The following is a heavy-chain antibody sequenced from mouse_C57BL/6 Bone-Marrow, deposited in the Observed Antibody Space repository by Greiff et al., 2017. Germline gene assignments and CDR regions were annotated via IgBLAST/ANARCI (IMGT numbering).Heavy chain of an antibody. V-gene: IGHV1-9*01. CDR3: ARYPITTVVPYYFDY. CDR1: GYTFTGYW. J-gene: IGHJ2*01. D-gene: IGHD1-1*01. CDR2: IVPGSGST. Sequence: QVQLQQSGAELMKPGASVKLSCKATGYTFTGYWIEWVKQRPGHGLEWIGEIVPGSGSTNYNEKFKGKATFTADTSSNTAYMQLLSLTTEESAIYYCARYPITTVVPYYFDYWGQGTTLTVSS.